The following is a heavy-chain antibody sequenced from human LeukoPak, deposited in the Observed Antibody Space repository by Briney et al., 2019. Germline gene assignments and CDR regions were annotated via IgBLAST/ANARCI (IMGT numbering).Heavy chain of an antibody. CDR1: GGSISSYY. CDR2: INHSGST. Sequence: SETLSLTCTVSGGSISSYYWSWIRQPPGKGLEWIGEINHSGSTNYNPSLKSRVTISVDTSKNQFSLKLSSVTAADTAVYYCAGGLWFGESIDYWGQGTLVTVSS. D-gene: IGHD3-10*01. J-gene: IGHJ4*02. CDR3: AGGLWFGESIDY. V-gene: IGHV4-34*01.